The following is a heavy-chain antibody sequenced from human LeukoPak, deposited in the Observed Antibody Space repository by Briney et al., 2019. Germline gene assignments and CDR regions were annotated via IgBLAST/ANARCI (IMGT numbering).Heavy chain of an antibody. CDR1: GYTFTSYG. V-gene: IGHV1-18*01. CDR2: ISAYNGNT. CDR3: ARDQGIVGATAAFDI. J-gene: IGHJ3*02. Sequence: ASVKVSCKASGYTFTSYGISWVRQAPGQGIEWMGWISAYNGNTNYAQKLQGRVTMTTDPSTSTAYMELRSLRSDDTAVYYCARDQGIVGATAAFDIWGQGTMVTVSS. D-gene: IGHD1-26*01.